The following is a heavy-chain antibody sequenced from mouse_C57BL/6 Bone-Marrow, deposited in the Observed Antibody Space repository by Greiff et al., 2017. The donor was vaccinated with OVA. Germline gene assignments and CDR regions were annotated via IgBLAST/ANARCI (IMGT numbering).Heavy chain of an antibody. CDR3: AKKNYGSLYWYFDV. J-gene: IGHJ1*03. Sequence: VKLVESGPGLVQPSQSLSITCTVSGFSLTSYGVHWVRQSPGKGLEWLGVIWRGGSTDYNAAFMSRLSITKDNSKSQVFFKMNSLQADDTAIYYCAKKNYGSLYWYFDVWGTGTTVTVSS. CDR1: GFSLTSYG. D-gene: IGHD1-1*01. CDR2: IWRGGST. V-gene: IGHV2-5*01.